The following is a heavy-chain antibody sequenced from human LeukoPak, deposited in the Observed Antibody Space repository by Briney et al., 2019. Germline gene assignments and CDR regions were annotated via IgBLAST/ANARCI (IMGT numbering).Heavy chain of an antibody. J-gene: IGHJ4*02. CDR1: GFTFSSYG. V-gene: IGHV3-30*18. Sequence: PGRSLRLSCAASGFTFSSYGMHWVRQAPGKGLEWVAVISYDGSNKYYADSVKGRFTISRDNSKNTLYLQMNSLRAEDTAVYYCAKDRWELGYWGQGTLVTVSS. D-gene: IGHD1-26*01. CDR2: ISYDGSNK. CDR3: AKDRWELGY.